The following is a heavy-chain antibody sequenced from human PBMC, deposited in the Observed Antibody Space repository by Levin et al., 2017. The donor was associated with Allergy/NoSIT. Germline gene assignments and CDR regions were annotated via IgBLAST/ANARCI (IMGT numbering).Heavy chain of an antibody. CDR3: ARDVVSQGSYSSSWYHGYYYYYGMDV. Sequence: PGGSLRLSCAASGFTFSSYGMHWVRQAPGKGLEWVAVIWYDGSNKYYADSVKGRFTISRDNSKNTLYLQMNSLRAEDTAVYYCARDVVSQGSYSSSWYHGYYYYYGMDVWGQGTTVTVSS. CDR2: IWYDGSNK. CDR1: GFTFSSYG. J-gene: IGHJ6*02. D-gene: IGHD6-13*01. V-gene: IGHV3-33*01.